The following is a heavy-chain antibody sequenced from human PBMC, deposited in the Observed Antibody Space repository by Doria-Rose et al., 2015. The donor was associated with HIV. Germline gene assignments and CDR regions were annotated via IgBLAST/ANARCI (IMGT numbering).Heavy chain of an antibody. Sequence: QITLKVSGPVLVKPTETLTLTCTVSGVSLSSPGMGVSWIRQPPGKALEWLTNIFSDDERSYKTSLKSRLTIPRGTSKSQVVLTMTDMDPVDTATYYCARIKSSRWYHKYYFDFWGQGTLVIVSA. CDR3: ARIKSSRWYHKYYFDF. V-gene: IGHV2-26*01. CDR1: GVSLSSPGMG. J-gene: IGHJ4*02. CDR2: IFSDDER. D-gene: IGHD6-13*01.